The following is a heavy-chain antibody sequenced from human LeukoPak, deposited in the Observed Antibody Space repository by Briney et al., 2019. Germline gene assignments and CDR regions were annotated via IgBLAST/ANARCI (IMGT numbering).Heavy chain of an antibody. CDR1: GGTFSSYA. CDR3: ALSPVVKDGYYGMDV. J-gene: IGHJ6*02. Sequence: SVKVSCKASGGTFSSYAISWVRQAPGQGLEWMGRIIPIFGIANYAQKFQGRVTITADKSTSTAYMELSSLRSEDTAVYYCALSPVVKDGYYGMDVWGQGTTVTVSS. V-gene: IGHV1-69*04. D-gene: IGHD4-23*01. CDR2: IIPIFGIA.